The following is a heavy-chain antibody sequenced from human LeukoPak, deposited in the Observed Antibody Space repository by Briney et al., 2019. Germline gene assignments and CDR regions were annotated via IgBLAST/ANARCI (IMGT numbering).Heavy chain of an antibody. Sequence: RGSLRLSCAASGFTFSDYYMSWIRQAPGKGREWVSYISSSGSTIYYADSVKGRFTISRDNAKNSLYLQMNSLRAEDTAVYYCARSYSSSSTFDYWGQGTLVTVSS. D-gene: IGHD6-6*01. V-gene: IGHV3-11*04. CDR2: ISSSGSTI. CDR1: GFTFSDYY. J-gene: IGHJ4*02. CDR3: ARSYSSSSTFDY.